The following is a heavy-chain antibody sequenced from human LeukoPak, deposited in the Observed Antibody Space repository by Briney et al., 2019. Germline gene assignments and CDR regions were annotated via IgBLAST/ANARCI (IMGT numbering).Heavy chain of an antibody. CDR1: GFTFSSYG. CDR3: ARDNSYGSPLDH. CDR2: ISYDGSNK. V-gene: IGHV3-30*03. D-gene: IGHD3-10*01. J-gene: IGHJ4*02. Sequence: GGSLRLSCAASGFTFSSYGMHWVRQAPGKGLEWVAVISYDGSNKYYADSVKGRFTISRDNSKNTLSLQMNSLRAEDTALYYCARDNSYGSPLDHWGQGTLVIVSS.